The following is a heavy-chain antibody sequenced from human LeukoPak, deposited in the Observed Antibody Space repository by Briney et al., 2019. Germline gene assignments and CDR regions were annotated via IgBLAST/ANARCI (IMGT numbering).Heavy chain of an antibody. CDR3: ARDRGITMVRGVLDY. D-gene: IGHD3-10*01. Sequence: GGSLRLSCAASGFTFSSYSMNWVRQAPGKGLEWVSSISSSSSYIYYADSVKGRFTISRDNAKNSLYLQMNSLRAEDTAVYYCARDRGITMVRGVLDYWGQGTLVTVFS. V-gene: IGHV3-21*01. J-gene: IGHJ4*02. CDR1: GFTFSSYS. CDR2: ISSSSSYI.